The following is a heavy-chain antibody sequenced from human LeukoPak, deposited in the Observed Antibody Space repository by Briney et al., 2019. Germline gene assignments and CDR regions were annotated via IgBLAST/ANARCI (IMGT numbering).Heavy chain of an antibody. J-gene: IGHJ4*02. Sequence: NPGGSLRLSCAASGFTFSTYGINWVRQAPGKGLEWVSSISGGSRYIYYADSVKGRFTTSRDNAKRSVYLQMNSLRAEDTAVYYCARDRDTSSSRNFDYWGQGTLVTVSS. D-gene: IGHD6-6*01. V-gene: IGHV3-21*01. CDR2: ISGGSRYI. CDR3: ARDRDTSSSRNFDY. CDR1: GFTFSTYG.